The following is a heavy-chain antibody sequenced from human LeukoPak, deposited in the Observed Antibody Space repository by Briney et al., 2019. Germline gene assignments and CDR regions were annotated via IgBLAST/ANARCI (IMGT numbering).Heavy chain of an antibody. CDR2: IYYSGST. J-gene: IGHJ4*02. Sequence: SETLSLTCTVSGGSISSYYWSWIRQPPGNGLEWIGYIYYSGSTNYNPSLKSRVTISVDTSKNQFSLKLSSVTAADTAVYYCARVGVVATIRTHPYYFDYWGQGTLVTVSS. V-gene: IGHV4-59*01. CDR1: GGSISSYY. D-gene: IGHD5-12*01. CDR3: ARVGVVATIRTHPYYFDY.